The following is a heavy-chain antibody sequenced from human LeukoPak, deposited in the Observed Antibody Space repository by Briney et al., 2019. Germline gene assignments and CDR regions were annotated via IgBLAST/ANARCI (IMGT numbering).Heavy chain of an antibody. Sequence: EASVKVSCKASGYTFTSYYMHWVRQAPGQGLEWMGIINPSGGSTSYAQEFQGRVTMTRDTSTSTVYMELSSLRSEDTAVYYCARDHELYYYDSSGYYSDSYYYYGMDVWGQGTTVTVSS. V-gene: IGHV1-46*01. CDR2: INPSGGST. CDR1: GYTFTSYY. D-gene: IGHD3-22*01. J-gene: IGHJ6*02. CDR3: ARDHELYYYDSSGYYSDSYYYYGMDV.